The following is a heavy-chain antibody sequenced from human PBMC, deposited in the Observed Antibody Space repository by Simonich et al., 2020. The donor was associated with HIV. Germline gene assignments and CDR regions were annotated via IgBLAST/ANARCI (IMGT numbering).Heavy chain of an antibody. CDR3: ARGFPFISLGSY. J-gene: IGHJ4*02. V-gene: IGHV4-34*01. CDR2: SSHSGSA. Sequence: QVQLQQWVAGLLKPSETLSLTCAVYGGSFSGNFWTWIRQTPGKGLEWIGESSHSGSANYNPSLKSRITIAVDTSENQFSLKLSSVTAADTAVYYCARGFPFISLGSYWGQGTLVTVSS. CDR1: GGSFSGNF. D-gene: IGHD2-15*01.